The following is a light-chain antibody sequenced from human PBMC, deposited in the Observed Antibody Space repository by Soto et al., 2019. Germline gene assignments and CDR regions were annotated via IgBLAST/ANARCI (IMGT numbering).Light chain of an antibody. J-gene: IGKJ4*01. CDR1: QGVSRK. Sequence: DIVMTQSPATLSVAPGERVTFSCRASQGVSRKLAWYQHKPGQAPRLLISGASTGATGIPARFSGSGSVTEFTLTISSLQSEDCEIYYCQPLKTYPPSFGGGTKVEVK. CDR3: QPLKTYPPS. V-gene: IGKV3-15*01. CDR2: GAS.